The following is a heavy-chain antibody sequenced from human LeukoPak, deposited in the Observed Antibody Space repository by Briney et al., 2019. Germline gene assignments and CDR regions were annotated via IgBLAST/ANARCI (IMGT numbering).Heavy chain of an antibody. CDR2: IYTSGST. Sequence: PSQTLSLTCTVSGGSISSGSYYWSWIRQPAGKGLEWIGRIYTSGSTNYNPSLKSRVTISVDTSKNQFSLKLSSVTAADTAVYYCARDQGTIFGVVIRYYYYMDVWGKGTTVTVSS. V-gene: IGHV4-61*02. CDR3: ARDQGTIFGVVIRYYYYMDV. CDR1: GGSISSGSYY. D-gene: IGHD3-3*01. J-gene: IGHJ6*03.